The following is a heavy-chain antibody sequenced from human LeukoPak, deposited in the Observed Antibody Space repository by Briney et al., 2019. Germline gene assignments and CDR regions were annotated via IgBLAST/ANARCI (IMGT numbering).Heavy chain of an antibody. CDR3: ARQGLYSSSWFGP. J-gene: IGHJ5*02. Sequence: KTSQTLSLTCTVSGGSISSGGYYWSWIRQHPGKGLEWIGYIYCSGSTYYNPSLKSRVTISVDTSKNQFSLKLSSVTAADTAVYYCARQGLYSSSWFGPWGQGTLVTVSS. CDR1: GGSISSGGYY. CDR2: IYCSGST. D-gene: IGHD2-15*01. V-gene: IGHV4-31*03.